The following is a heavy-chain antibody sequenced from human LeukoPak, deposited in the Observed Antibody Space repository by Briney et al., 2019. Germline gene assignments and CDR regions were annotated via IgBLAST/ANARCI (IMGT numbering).Heavy chain of an antibody. V-gene: IGHV3-21*04. J-gene: IGHJ6*03. Sequence: GGSLRLSCAASGFTFSSYSMNWVRQAPGKGLEWVSSISSSSYIYYADSVKGRFTISRDNAKNSLYLQMNSLRSDDTAVYYCARDWNEGYNYYMDVWGKGTTVTVSS. CDR1: GFTFSSYS. CDR3: ARDWNEGYNYYMDV. CDR2: ISSSSYI. D-gene: IGHD1-1*01.